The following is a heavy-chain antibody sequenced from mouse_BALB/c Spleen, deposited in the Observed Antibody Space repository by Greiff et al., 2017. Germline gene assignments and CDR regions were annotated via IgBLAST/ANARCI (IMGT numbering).Heavy chain of an antibody. Sequence: EVKLMESGGGLVQPGGSRKLSCAASGFTFSSFGMHWVRQAPEKGLEWVAYISSGSSTIYYADTVKGRFTISRDNPKNTLFLQMTSLRSEDTAMYYCARRRGYGSSPYAMDYWGQGTSVTVSS. CDR1: GFTFSSFG. CDR2: ISSGSSTI. CDR3: ARRRGYGSSPYAMDY. V-gene: IGHV5-17*02. J-gene: IGHJ4*01. D-gene: IGHD1-1*01.